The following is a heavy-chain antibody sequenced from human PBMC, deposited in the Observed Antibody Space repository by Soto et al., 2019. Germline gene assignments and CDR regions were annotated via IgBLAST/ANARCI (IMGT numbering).Heavy chain of an antibody. V-gene: IGHV1-69*01. J-gene: IGHJ6*02. D-gene: IGHD3-3*01. CDR3: ARSAITLFGVVSIPPHYYSEMDV. CDR1: GGTFNRYA. Sequence: QVQLVQSGAEVKKPRSSVKVSCKASGGTFNRYAISWVRQAPGQGLEWMGGIIPIFGIGNDAQRFQGRVTITADESTGTAYMELSSLRSEDTGVYYCARSAITLFGVVSIPPHYYSEMDVWGQGTTVTVSS. CDR2: IIPIFGIG.